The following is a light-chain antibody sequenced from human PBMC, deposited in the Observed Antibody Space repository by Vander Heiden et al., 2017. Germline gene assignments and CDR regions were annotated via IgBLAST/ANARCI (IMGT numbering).Light chain of an antibody. CDR3: RQALQTPFT. V-gene: IGKV2-28*01. Sequence: DIVMTQSPPSLPVTPGEPASISCRSSQSLLHRNGFNYLDWYLQKPGQSPQLLIYLGSNRASGVPDRFRGSGSGTDFTLKISRVEAEDVGVYYCRQALQTPFTFGPGSKVDLK. CDR2: LGS. CDR1: QSLLHRNGFNY. J-gene: IGKJ3*01.